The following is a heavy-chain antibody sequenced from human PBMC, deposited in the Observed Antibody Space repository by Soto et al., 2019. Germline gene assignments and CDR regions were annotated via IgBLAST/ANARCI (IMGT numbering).Heavy chain of an antibody. V-gene: IGHV3-23*01. CDR1: GFMLSSYV. CDR3: ARVGDLGCSGGSCYSRTDYYYYGMDV. J-gene: IGHJ6*02. D-gene: IGHD2-15*01. CDR2: VSVRGAST. Sequence: GEPQSLSCAASGFMLSSYVMSWVRPAPGRGLEWVSGVSVRGASTYYADSVKGRFTISRDNAKNSLYLQMNSLRAEDTAVYYCARVGDLGCSGGSCYSRTDYYYYGMDVWGQGTTVTVSS.